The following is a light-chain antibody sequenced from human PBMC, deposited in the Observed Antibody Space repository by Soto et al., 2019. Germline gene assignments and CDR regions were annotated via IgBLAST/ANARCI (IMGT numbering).Light chain of an antibody. CDR2: AVS. V-gene: IGKV1-39*01. CDR3: QHSYGTPRT. J-gene: IGKJ1*01. CDR1: QSISTY. Sequence: DIQMTQSPASLSASVGDRVTITCRASQSISTYLNWYQHKPGKAPKVLIYAVSSLQSGVPSRFSGSGSGTDFTLTITSLQPEDSATYYCQHSYGTPRTFGPGTKV.